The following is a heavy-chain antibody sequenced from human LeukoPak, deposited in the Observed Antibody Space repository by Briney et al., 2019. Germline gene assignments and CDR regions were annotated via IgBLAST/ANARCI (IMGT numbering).Heavy chain of an antibody. J-gene: IGHJ4*02. CDR2: ITAGGGST. V-gene: IGHV3-23*01. CDR1: GFTFSNAW. D-gene: IGHD3-9*01. Sequence: GGSLRLSCAASGFTFSNAWMSWVRQAPGKGLEWVSAITAGGGSTYSADSVKGRFIISRDNSKNTLSLHMNSLRAEDTAVYYCAKTDDDFDILTGFYYWGQGTLVTVSS. CDR3: AKTDDDFDILTGFYY.